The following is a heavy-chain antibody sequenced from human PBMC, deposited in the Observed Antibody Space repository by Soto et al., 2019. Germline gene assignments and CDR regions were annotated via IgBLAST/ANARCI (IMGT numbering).Heavy chain of an antibody. J-gene: IGHJ4*02. CDR3: ARAGAALVRGSIGGFDY. V-gene: IGHV4-34*02. D-gene: IGHD3-10*01. CDR2: INHSGSV. Sequence: QVHLQQWGAGLLKPSQTLSLSCVVDGGAFNGYYWTWIRQPPGKGLEWIGEINHSGSVDYNPSLKSGVAISIDTSKKQCSLTLTSVAAADTAVYYCARAGAALVRGSIGGFDYWGQGSLVTVSP. CDR1: GGAFNGYY.